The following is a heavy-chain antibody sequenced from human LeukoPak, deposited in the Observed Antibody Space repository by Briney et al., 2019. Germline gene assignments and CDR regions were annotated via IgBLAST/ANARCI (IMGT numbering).Heavy chain of an antibody. D-gene: IGHD5-24*01. Sequence: GGSLRLSCVASGLTVSSNYMSWVRQAPGKGLEWVSVIYSGNSTYYADSVKGRFTISRDNSRNTLYLQMNSLRAEDTAVYYCARDRAEGIATIIDAFDIWGQGTMVTVSS. V-gene: IGHV3-66*01. CDR1: GLTVSSNY. CDR2: IYSGNST. J-gene: IGHJ3*02. CDR3: ARDRAEGIATIIDAFDI.